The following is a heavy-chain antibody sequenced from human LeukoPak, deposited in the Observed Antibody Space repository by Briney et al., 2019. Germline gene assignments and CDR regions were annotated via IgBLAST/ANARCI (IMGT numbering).Heavy chain of an antibody. J-gene: IGHJ6*02. D-gene: IGHD3-10*01. V-gene: IGHV3-48*04. CDR2: ISSSSSTI. CDR3: TKVQDYFGSADYYYTMDV. Sequence: GGSLRLSCAASGFTFSSYSMNWVRQAPGKGLEWVSYISSSSSTIYYADSVKGRFTTSRDNAKNSLHLQMDSLRTEDTAVYYCTKVQDYFGSADYYYTMDVWGQGTTVIVSS. CDR1: GFTFSSYS.